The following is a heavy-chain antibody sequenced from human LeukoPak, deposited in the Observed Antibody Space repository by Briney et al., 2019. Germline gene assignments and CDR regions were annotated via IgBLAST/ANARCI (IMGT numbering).Heavy chain of an antibody. CDR3: ARSQYYDFWSAYLDYFDY. Sequence: VRQAXGQXLEWVGWISAYNGNTNSAQKLQGRVTMTTDTSTSTAYMELGSLRSDDTAVYYCARSQYYDFWSAYLDYFDYWGQGSLVTVSS. CDR2: ISAYNGNT. D-gene: IGHD3-3*01. J-gene: IGHJ4*02. V-gene: IGHV1-18*01.